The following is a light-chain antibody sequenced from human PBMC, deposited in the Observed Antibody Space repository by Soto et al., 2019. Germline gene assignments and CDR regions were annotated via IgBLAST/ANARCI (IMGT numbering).Light chain of an antibody. V-gene: IGLV3-21*02. J-gene: IGLJ1*01. CDR2: DDT. Sequence: SYALTQPPAVSVAPGQTARITCGGNNIGAYSVYWYQQKPGQAPVLVVYDDTNRPSGSPGRFSGSNSGNTATLTISSVEAGDEAAYYCQVWDSDSDPSEVFGGGTKVTVL. CDR3: QVWDSDSDPSEV. CDR1: NIGAYS.